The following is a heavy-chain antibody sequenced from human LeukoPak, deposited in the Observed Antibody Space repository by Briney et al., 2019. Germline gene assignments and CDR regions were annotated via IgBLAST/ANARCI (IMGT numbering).Heavy chain of an antibody. CDR2: ISGSGGST. CDR3: GSMVATFVY. V-gene: IGHV3-23*01. J-gene: IGHJ4*02. CDR1: GFTFSSYA. Sequence: GGSLRLSCAASGFTFSSYAMSWVRQAPGRGLGWVSAISGSGGSTYYADSVKGRFTISRDNSKNTLYLQMNSLRAEDTAVYYCGSMVATFVYWGQGTLVTVSS. D-gene: IGHD5-12*01.